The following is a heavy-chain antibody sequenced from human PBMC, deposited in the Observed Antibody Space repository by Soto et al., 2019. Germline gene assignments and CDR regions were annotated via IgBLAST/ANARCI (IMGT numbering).Heavy chain of an antibody. CDR3: ATYGQHLMDS. V-gene: IGHV3-23*01. Sequence: GGSLRLSCAASGCNFISFSRKWARQAPGKGLEWVSVIGSGGDGIHYADSVKGRFTISRDNSKNTVNLQMNSLRADDTAVYYCATYGQHLMDSWGQGTLVTVSS. D-gene: IGHD4-17*01. CDR2: IGSGGDGI. J-gene: IGHJ4*02. CDR1: GCNFISFS.